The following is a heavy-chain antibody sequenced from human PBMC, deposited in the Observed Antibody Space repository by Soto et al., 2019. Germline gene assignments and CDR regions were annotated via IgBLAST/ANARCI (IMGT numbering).Heavy chain of an antibody. V-gene: IGHV3-20*04. Sequence: EVQLVESGGREVRPGGSLRLSCAASGFTFEDYGMTWVRQAPGKGLELVSGINWYGGSTGYADFVKGRFTISRDNAKNSLYLHMKSLRAEDTALYFCARAVIYGSGSAYQYYNMDVWGQWTTVNVSS. CDR1: GFTFEDYG. D-gene: IGHD3-10*01. CDR2: INWYGGST. J-gene: IGHJ6*02. CDR3: ARAVIYGSGSAYQYYNMDV.